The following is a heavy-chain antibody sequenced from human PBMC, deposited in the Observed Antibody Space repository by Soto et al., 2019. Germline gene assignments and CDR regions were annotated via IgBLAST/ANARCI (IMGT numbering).Heavy chain of an antibody. D-gene: IGHD3-10*01. V-gene: IGHV4-39*01. Sequence: QLQLQESGPGLVKPSETLSLTCTVSGGSISSSSYYWGWIRQPPGKGLEWIGSIYYSGSTYYNPSLKSRVTISVDTSKNQFSLKLSSVTAADTAVYYCARHKRIRDGMDVWGQGTKSPS. CDR3: ARHKRIRDGMDV. CDR1: GGSISSSSYY. J-gene: IGHJ6*02. CDR2: IYYSGST.